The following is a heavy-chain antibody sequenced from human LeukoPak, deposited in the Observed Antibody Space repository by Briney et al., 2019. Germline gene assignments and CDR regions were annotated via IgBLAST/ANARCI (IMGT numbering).Heavy chain of an antibody. J-gene: IGHJ4*02. CDR2: IKQDASEI. CDR3: ATDGGPFDN. V-gene: IGHV3-7*01. CDR1: GVTISGYW. D-gene: IGHD3-10*01. Sequence: GGSLRLSCAASGVTISGYWMSWVRQAPGKGLEWVANIKQDASEIYYVGSVKGRFTISRDNAKNSVFLQMNSLRAEDTAVYYCATDGGPFDNWGQGILVTVSS.